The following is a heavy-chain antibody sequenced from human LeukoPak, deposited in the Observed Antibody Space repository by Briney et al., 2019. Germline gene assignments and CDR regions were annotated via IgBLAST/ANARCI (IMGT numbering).Heavy chain of an antibody. CDR3: ARKAARLYNFDY. Sequence: PGGSLRLSCAASGFTFSSYAMTWVRQAPGKGLEWVSTISTSGGSTHDADSVKGRFTISRDNSKNTLYLQMNGLRAEDTAVYYCARKAARLYNFDYWGLGTLVTVSS. CDR1: GFTFSSYA. D-gene: IGHD6-6*01. CDR2: ISTSGGST. J-gene: IGHJ4*02. V-gene: IGHV3-23*01.